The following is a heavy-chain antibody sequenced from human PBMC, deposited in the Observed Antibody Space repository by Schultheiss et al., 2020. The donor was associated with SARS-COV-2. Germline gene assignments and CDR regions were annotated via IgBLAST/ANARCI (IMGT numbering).Heavy chain of an antibody. Sequence: GGSLRLSCAASGFTFSNYGMHWVRQAPGKGLEWVAVISYDGSNKYYADSVKGRFTISRDNSKNTLYLQMNSLRAEDTAVYYCARDPPYSSGWYGLATGYYGMDVWGQGTTVTVSS. D-gene: IGHD6-19*01. CDR3: ARDPPYSSGWYGLATGYYGMDV. CDR1: GFTFSNYG. V-gene: IGHV3-30*03. CDR2: ISYDGSNK. J-gene: IGHJ6*02.